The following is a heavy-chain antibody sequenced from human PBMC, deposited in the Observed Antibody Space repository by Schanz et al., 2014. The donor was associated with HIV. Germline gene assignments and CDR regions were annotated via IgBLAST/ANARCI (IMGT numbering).Heavy chain of an antibody. CDR3: AKDMRNYYEWGDWFDP. V-gene: IGHV1-8*01. J-gene: IGHJ5*02. D-gene: IGHD3-22*01. CDR1: GYTFTDYD. CDR2: MNPKSGNT. Sequence: QVQLVQSGAEVKKPGASVKVSCKASGYTFTDYDISWVRQATGQGPEWMGWMNPKSGNTGYAQKFQGRVTMTRNTSISTAYMELSSLRSEDTAVYYCAKDMRNYYEWGDWFDPWGQGTLVTVSS.